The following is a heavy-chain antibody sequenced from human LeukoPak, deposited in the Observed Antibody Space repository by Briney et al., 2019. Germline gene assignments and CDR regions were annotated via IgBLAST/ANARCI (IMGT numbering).Heavy chain of an antibody. V-gene: IGHV4-30-2*01. CDR1: GGSISSGGYS. CDR2: IYHSGST. Sequence: PSETLSLTCAVSGGSISSGGYSWSWIRQPPGKGLEWIGYIYHSGSTYYNPSLKRRVTISVDRSKKQFSLKLSSVTAADRAVYYCARSNYCSGTSIDYWGRGTLVTVSS. J-gene: IGHJ4*02. D-gene: IGHD3-10*01. CDR3: ARSNYCSGTSIDY.